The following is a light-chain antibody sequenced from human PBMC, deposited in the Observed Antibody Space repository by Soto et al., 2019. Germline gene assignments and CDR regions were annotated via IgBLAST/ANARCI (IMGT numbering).Light chain of an antibody. CDR3: TSYTSSSTVV. Sequence: QSALTQPASVSGSPGQSITISCTGTSSDVGGYNYVSWLQQHPGKAPKLMISEVSNRPSGVSNRFSGSKSGNPASLTISGLQAEDEADYYCTSYTSSSTVVFGGGTKLTVL. J-gene: IGLJ2*01. CDR2: EVS. CDR1: SSDVGGYNY. V-gene: IGLV2-14*01.